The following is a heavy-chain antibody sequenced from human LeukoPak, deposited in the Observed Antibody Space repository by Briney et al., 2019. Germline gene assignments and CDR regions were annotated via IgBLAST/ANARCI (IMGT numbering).Heavy chain of an antibody. J-gene: IGHJ1*01. CDR1: GFNLEDFG. Sequence: GGSLSLFCSGSGFNLEDFGMNWVRQAPGKGLEWVAGISWDGDGTSYADSVRGRFTISIDNAKKSLYLQMNTLRAGDTALYYCARDMSATWYPLEHWGQGTLDTVS. CDR3: ARDMSATWYPLEH. CDR2: ISWDGDGT. D-gene: IGHD6-13*01. V-gene: IGHV3-20*04.